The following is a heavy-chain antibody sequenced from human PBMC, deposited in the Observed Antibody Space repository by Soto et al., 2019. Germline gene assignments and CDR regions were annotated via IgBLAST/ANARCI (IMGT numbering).Heavy chain of an antibody. V-gene: IGHV4-59*08. J-gene: IGHJ4*02. CDR1: GGSISSYY. Sequence: SETLSLTCTVSGGSISSYYWSWIRQPPGKGLEWIGYIYYSGSTNYNPSLKSRVTISVDTSKNQFSLKLSSVTAADTAVYYCARVRPTRRLGNFDYWGQGTLVTVSS. CDR3: ARVRPTRRLGNFDY. CDR2: IYYSGST. D-gene: IGHD3-16*01.